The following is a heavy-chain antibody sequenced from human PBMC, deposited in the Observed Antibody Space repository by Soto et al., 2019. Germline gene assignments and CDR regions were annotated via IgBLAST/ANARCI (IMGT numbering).Heavy chain of an antibody. CDR3: ARSLTEGYCTITGCYTRPLYGMDV. D-gene: IGHD2-2*02. Sequence: ASVKVSCKASGYSFTSLDINWLRQAPGQGLEWMGWINPNSGGTNYAQKFQGRVTVARDTPTSTAYMELSRLTSDDTAVYYCARSLTEGYCTITGCYTRPLYGMDVWGQGTTVTVSS. V-gene: IGHV1-2*02. CDR2: INPNSGGT. J-gene: IGHJ6*02. CDR1: GYSFTSLD.